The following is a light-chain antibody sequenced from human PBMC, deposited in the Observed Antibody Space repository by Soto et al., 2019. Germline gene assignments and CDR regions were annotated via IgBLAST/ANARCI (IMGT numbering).Light chain of an antibody. J-gene: IGKJ2*01. Sequence: DIVMTQTPLSSPVTLGQPASISCRSSQSLVHGDGNTYLSWLQQRPGQPPRLLIYKIPKRSSGVPDRFSGSGAGTDFTLKISKVEAEDVGVYYCMQATQFPGTFGQGTRLEIK. CDR1: QSLVHGDGNTY. V-gene: IGKV2-24*01. CDR2: KIP. CDR3: MQATQFPGT.